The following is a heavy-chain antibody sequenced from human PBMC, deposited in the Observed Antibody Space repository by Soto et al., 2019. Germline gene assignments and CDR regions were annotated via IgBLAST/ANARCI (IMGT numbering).Heavy chain of an antibody. CDR1: GGSISSGGYY. D-gene: IGHD2-21*02. V-gene: IGHV4-31*03. Sequence: SETLSLTCTVSGGSISSGGYYWSWIRQHPGKGLEWIGYIYYSGSTYYNPSLKSRVTISVDTSKNQFSLKLSSVTAADTAVYYCARVRGVVTAMRRDFQHWGQGTLVTVSS. J-gene: IGHJ1*01. CDR2: IYYSGST. CDR3: ARVRGVVTAMRRDFQH.